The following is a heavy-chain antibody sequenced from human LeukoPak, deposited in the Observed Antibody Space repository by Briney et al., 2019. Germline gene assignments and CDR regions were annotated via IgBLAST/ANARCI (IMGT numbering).Heavy chain of an antibody. V-gene: IGHV3-21*01. CDR3: ARRESSGRFDY. CDR2: ISSSSYDI. D-gene: IGHD6-19*01. CDR1: GFTFSSYS. Sequence: PGGSLRLSCAASGFTFSSYSMNWVRQAPGKGLEWVSSISSSSYDINYTDSMKGRFTISRDNAKNSLYQQMNSLRGEDTAVYYCARRESSGRFDYWGQGTLVTVSS. J-gene: IGHJ4*02.